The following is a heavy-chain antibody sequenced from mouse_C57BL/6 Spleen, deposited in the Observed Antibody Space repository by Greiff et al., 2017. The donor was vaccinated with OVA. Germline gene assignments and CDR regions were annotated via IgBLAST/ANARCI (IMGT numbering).Heavy chain of an antibody. CDR2: IDPSDSYT. CDR1: GYTFTSYW. Sequence: QVQLQQPGAELVMPGASVKLSCQASGYTFTSYWMHWVKQRPGQGLEWIGEIDPSDSYTNYNQKFKGKSTLTVDKSSSTAYMQLSSLTSEDSAVYYCARNWDRNYFDYWGQGTTLTVSS. J-gene: IGHJ2*01. V-gene: IGHV1-69*01. D-gene: IGHD4-1*01. CDR3: ARNWDRNYFDY.